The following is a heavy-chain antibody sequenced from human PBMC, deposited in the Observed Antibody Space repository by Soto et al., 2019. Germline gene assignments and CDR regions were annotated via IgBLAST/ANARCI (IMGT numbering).Heavy chain of an antibody. J-gene: IGHJ4*02. V-gene: IGHV3-23*01. Sequence: GSLRLSCAASGFTLDNGMTWVRQAPGKGLEWISTIDYSGANTHYADSVKGRFTISRDKSRNTVALQMSNLRAEDTALYYCVSWVSAHFDNWGQGTLVTVSS. CDR1: GFTLDNG. CDR2: IDYSGANT. D-gene: IGHD2-8*01. CDR3: VSWVSAHFDN.